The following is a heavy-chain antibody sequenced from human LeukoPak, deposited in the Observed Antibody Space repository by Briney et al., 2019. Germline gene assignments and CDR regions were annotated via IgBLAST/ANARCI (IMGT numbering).Heavy chain of an antibody. CDR3: ARSILFAFDI. D-gene: IGHD2-21*01. CDR1: GLTVSSSY. J-gene: IGHJ3*02. Sequence: GGSLRLSCAASGLTVSSSYMSWVRQAPGKGLEWVSIIYNDGSTYYADSMKGRFTISRDNSKNTLYLQVNSLRAEDTAMYYCARSILFAFDIWGQGTTVTVSS. CDR2: IYNDGST. V-gene: IGHV3-53*01.